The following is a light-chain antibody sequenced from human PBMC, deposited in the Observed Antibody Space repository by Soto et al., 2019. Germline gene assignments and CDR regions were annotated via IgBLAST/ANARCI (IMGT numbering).Light chain of an antibody. V-gene: IGKV3-20*01. J-gene: IGKJ1*01. CDR2: DAS. Sequence: ELVMTQSPATLSVSTGERAILACRASQSISSNLAWYQQKPGQAPRLLIYDASNRAPGIPARYSGSGSGTDFTLTISRLEPEDFAVYYCQQYGSSPRTFGQGTKVDIK. CDR3: QQYGSSPRT. CDR1: QSISSN.